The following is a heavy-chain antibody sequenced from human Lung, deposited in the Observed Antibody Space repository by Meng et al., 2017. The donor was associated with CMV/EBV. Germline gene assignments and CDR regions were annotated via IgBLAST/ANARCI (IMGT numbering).Heavy chain of an antibody. D-gene: IGHD5-18*01. Sequence: GGSLRLXCAASGFSFNNAWMTWVRQAPGKGLEWVGRIKSRGDGGTTDFAAPVKGRFSISRDDSKNTLYMELNSLKTEDTAMYYCTTGWMLRGGYSYDWRGFDSWXQGTLVTVSS. CDR3: TTGWMLRGGYSYDWRGFDS. CDR1: GFSFNNAW. V-gene: IGHV3-15*01. J-gene: IGHJ4*02. CDR2: IKSRGDGGTT.